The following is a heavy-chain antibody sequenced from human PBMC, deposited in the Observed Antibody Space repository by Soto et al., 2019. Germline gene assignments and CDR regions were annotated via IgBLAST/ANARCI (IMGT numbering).Heavy chain of an antibody. CDR3: ARHAQTTTWSNFDY. CDR2: IYPGGSDI. Sequence: GESLKISCKGSGYSFTSFWIGWVRQMPGKGLEWMGIIYPGGSDIKYSPSFEGQVTISVDKSISTAYLQWSSLKASDTAMYYCARHAQTTTWSNFDYWGLGTPVTVSS. D-gene: IGHD2-8*02. J-gene: IGHJ4*02. V-gene: IGHV5-51*01. CDR1: GYSFTSFW.